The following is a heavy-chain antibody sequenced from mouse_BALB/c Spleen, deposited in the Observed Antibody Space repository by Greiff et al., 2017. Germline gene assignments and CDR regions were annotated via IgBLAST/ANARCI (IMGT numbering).Heavy chain of an antibody. CDR3: ARDGVRRAMDY. V-gene: IGHV5-17*02. D-gene: IGHD2-14*01. CDR2: ISSGSSTI. CDR1: GFTFSSFG. J-gene: IGHJ4*01. Sequence: EVKLVESGGGLVQPGGSRKLSCAASGFTFSSFGMHWVRQAPEKGLEWVAYISSGSSTIYYADKVKGRFTISRDNPKNTLFLQMTSLRSEDTAMYYCARDGVRRAMDYRGQGTSVTVSS.